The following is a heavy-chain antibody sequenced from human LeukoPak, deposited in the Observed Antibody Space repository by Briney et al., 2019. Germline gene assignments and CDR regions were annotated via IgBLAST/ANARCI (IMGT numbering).Heavy chain of an antibody. V-gene: IGHV3-30*02. CDR3: AKDRSYYDSSGNDY. D-gene: IGHD3-22*01. Sequence: PGGSLRLSCAASGFTFSSYGMHWVRQAPGKGLEWVAFIRYDGSNKYYADSVKGRFTISRDNSKNTLYLQMNSLRAEDTAVYYCAKDRSYYDSSGNDYWGQGTLVTVSS. J-gene: IGHJ4*02. CDR1: GFTFSSYG. CDR2: IRYDGSNK.